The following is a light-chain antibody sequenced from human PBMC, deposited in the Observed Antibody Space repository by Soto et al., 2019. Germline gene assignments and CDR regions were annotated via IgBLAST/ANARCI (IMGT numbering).Light chain of an antibody. CDR3: QQYNKWPPWT. CDR1: QSISSN. J-gene: IGKJ1*01. Sequence: DIVMTQSPGTLSLSPGERATLSCRASQSISSNYLAWYQQKPGQSPRLVIYSAFTRATGIPARFSGSGSGTEFTLTISSLQSEDFAVYYCQQYNKWPPWTFGQGTKVDIK. V-gene: IGKV3-15*01. CDR2: SAF.